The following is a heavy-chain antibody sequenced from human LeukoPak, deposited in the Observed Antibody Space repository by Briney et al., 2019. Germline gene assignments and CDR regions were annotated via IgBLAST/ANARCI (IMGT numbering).Heavy chain of an antibody. CDR1: GGSFSGYY. CDR3: ARYSGSYPLPYYFDY. V-gene: IGHV4-34*01. CDR2: VNHSGST. D-gene: IGHD1-26*01. Sequence: RTSETLSLTCAVYGGSFSGYYWSWIRQPPGKGLEWIGEVNHSGSTNYNPSLKSRVTISVDTSKNQFSLKLSSVTAADTAVYYCARYSGSYPLPYYFDYWGQGTLVTVSS. J-gene: IGHJ4*02.